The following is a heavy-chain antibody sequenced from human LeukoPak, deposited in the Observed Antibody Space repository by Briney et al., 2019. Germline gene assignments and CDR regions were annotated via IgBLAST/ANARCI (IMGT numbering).Heavy chain of an antibody. CDR2: INHNGNVN. D-gene: IGHD3-16*01. J-gene: IGHJ6*02. CDR1: GFTFSSYW. CDR3: ARGGGLDG. V-gene: IGHV3-7*03. Sequence: GGSLRLSCAASGFTFSSYWMNWARQAPGKGLEWVASINHNGNVNYYVDSVKGRFTISRDNAKNSLYLQMSNLRAEDTAVYFCARGGGLDGWGQGATVTVSS.